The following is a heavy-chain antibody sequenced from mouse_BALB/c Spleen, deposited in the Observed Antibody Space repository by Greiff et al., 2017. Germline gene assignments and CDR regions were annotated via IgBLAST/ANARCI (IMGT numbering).Heavy chain of an antibody. D-gene: IGHD1-1*01. V-gene: IGHV5-4*02. J-gene: IGHJ3*01. CDR3: ARGDYGSRIFAY. CDR2: ISDGGSYT. Sequence: EVKLMESGGGLVKPGGSLKLSCAASGFTFSDYYMYWVRQTPEKRLEWVATISDGGSYTYYPDSVKGRFTISRDNAKNNLYLQMSSLKSEDTAMYYCARGDYGSRIFAYWGQGTLVTVSA. CDR1: GFTFSDYY.